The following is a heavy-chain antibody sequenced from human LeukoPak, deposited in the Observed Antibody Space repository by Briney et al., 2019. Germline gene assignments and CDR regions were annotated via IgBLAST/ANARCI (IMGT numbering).Heavy chain of an antibody. V-gene: IGHV3-74*01. CDR3: ARSAPAGFSYYYYYMDV. Sequence: GRSLRLSCAGSGFTFSNYWMHWVRQAPGKGLVWVSRINSDGSSTTYADSVKGRFTISRDNAENTLYLQMHSLRAEDTAVYYCARSAPAGFSYYYYYMDVWGKGTTVTISS. J-gene: IGHJ6*03. D-gene: IGHD6-13*01. CDR2: INSDGSST. CDR1: GFTFSNYW.